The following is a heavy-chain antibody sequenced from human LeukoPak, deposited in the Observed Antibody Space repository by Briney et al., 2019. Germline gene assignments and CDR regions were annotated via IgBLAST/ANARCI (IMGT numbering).Heavy chain of an antibody. CDR3: AKDTAADTAMVGFDY. V-gene: IGHV3-9*01. CDR1: GFTFDDYA. CDR2: ISWNSGSI. Sequence: GGSLRLSCAASGFTFDDYAMHWVRQAPGKGLEWVSGISWNSGSIGYADSVKGRFTTSRDNAKNSLYLQMNSLRAEDTALYYCAKDTAADTAMVGFDYWGQGTLVTVSS. D-gene: IGHD5-18*01. J-gene: IGHJ4*02.